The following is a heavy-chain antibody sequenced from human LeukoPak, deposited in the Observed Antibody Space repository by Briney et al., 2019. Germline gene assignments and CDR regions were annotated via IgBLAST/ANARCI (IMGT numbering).Heavy chain of an antibody. J-gene: IGHJ5*02. CDR2: MNPNSGNT. Sequence: ASVKVSCKASGYTFTSYDINWVRQATGQGLEWMGWMNPNSGNTGYAQKFQGRVTITADESTSTAYMELSSLRSEDTAVYYCATLGYDFWSGYYIWFDPWGQGTLVTVSS. V-gene: IGHV1-8*01. CDR1: GYTFTSYD. CDR3: ATLGYDFWSGYYIWFDP. D-gene: IGHD3-3*01.